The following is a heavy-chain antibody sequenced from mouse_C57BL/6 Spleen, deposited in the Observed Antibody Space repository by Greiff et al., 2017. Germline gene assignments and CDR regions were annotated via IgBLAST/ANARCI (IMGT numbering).Heavy chain of an antibody. CDR2: IDPETGGT. D-gene: IGHD2-1*01. CDR3: TRDYYGNYFYAMDY. J-gene: IGHJ4*01. Sequence: QVQLKQSGAELVRPGASVTLSCKASGYTFTDYEMHWVKQTPVHGLEWIGAIDPETGGTAYNQKFKGKAILTADKSSSTAYMELRSLTSEDSAVYYCTRDYYGNYFYAMDYWGQGTSVTVSS. CDR1: GYTFTDYE. V-gene: IGHV1-15*01.